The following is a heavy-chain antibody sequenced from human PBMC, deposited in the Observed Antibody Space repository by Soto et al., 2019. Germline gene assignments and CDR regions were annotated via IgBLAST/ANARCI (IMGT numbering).Heavy chain of an antibody. Sequence: SETLSLTCAVSGGSTSSGGYSWSWIRQPPGKGLEWIGYIYHSGSTYYNPSLKSRVTISVDRSKNQFSLKLSSVTAADTAVYYCDRHFAAAGKNRWFDPWGQGTLVTVYS. CDR3: DRHFAAAGKNRWFDP. V-gene: IGHV4-30-2*01. CDR2: IYHSGST. D-gene: IGHD6-13*01. J-gene: IGHJ5*02. CDR1: GGSTSSGGYS.